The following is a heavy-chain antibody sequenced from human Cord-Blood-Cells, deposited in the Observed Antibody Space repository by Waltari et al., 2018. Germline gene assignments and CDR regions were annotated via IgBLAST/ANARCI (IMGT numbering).Heavy chain of an antibody. CDR2: IRYDGSNK. CDR1: GFPFISYA. J-gene: IGHJ5*02. V-gene: IGHV3-30*02. CDR3: AKMGSTVLNWFDP. Sequence: QVQLVASGGGVGQPGGALRLSCAASGFPFISYAMHWVRPAPGKGLEWVAFIRYDGSNKYYADSVKGRFTISRDNSKNTLYLQMNSLRAEDTAVYYCAKMGSTVLNWFDPWGQGTLVTVSS. D-gene: IGHD4-17*01.